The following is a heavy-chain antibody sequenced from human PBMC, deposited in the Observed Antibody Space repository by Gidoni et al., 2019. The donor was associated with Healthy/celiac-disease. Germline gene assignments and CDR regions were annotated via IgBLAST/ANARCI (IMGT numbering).Heavy chain of an antibody. CDR1: GYTFTSYG. J-gene: IGHJ5*02. V-gene: IGHV1-18*01. Sequence: QVQLVQSGAEVKKPGASVKVSCKASGYTFTSYGISWVRQAPGQGLEWMGWISAYNGNTNYAQKLQGRVTMTTDTSTSTAYMELRSLRSDDTAVYYCARTPYDFWSGPHSNWFDPWGQGTLVTVSS. CDR3: ARTPYDFWSGPHSNWFDP. CDR2: ISAYNGNT. D-gene: IGHD3-3*01.